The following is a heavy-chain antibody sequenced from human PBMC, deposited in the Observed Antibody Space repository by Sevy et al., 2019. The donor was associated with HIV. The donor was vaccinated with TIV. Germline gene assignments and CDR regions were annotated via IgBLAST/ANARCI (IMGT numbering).Heavy chain of an antibody. CDR1: VSSGPISTSNSY. Sequence: SETLSLSCTVSVSSGPISTSNSYWGWIRQPPGKGLEWIGSVHYRGSTYYHPSLKSRVTISIHTSRNLFSLELKSVTAADTAFYFCARHDGVNPEYFDSCGRGILVTVSS. CDR3: ARHDGVNPEYFDS. J-gene: IGHJ4*02. V-gene: IGHV4-39*01. CDR2: VHYRGST. D-gene: IGHD4-17*01.